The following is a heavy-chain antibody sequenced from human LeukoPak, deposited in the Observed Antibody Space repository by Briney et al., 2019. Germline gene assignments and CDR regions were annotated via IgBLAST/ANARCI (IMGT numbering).Heavy chain of an antibody. Sequence: ASVKVSCKASGYTFTSYGISWVRQAPGQGLEWMGWISAYNGNTNYAQKLQGRVTMTTDTSTSTAYMELRSLRSDDTAVYYCAKDLEYSSSEPYYYMDVWGKGTTVTVSS. D-gene: IGHD6-6*01. J-gene: IGHJ6*03. CDR2: ISAYNGNT. V-gene: IGHV1-18*01. CDR1: GYTFTSYG. CDR3: AKDLEYSSSEPYYYMDV.